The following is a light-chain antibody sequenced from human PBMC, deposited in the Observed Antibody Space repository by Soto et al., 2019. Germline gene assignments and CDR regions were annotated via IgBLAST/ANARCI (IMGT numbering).Light chain of an antibody. Sequence: DIQMTHSPSSLSASVGDRVTITCRASQSISKYLNWYQHKPGEAPKLLIYGASTLQRGVPSRFSGGGSGTDFTLTISSLQSEDFATYYCQQTYTSPLTFGGGTTVE. CDR2: GAS. CDR1: QSISKY. J-gene: IGKJ4*01. CDR3: QQTYTSPLT. V-gene: IGKV1-39*01.